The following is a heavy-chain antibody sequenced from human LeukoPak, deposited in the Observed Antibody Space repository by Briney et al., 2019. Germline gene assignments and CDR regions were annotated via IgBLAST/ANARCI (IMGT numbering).Heavy chain of an antibody. CDR3: ARHSTTTAALYAFDI. J-gene: IGHJ3*02. D-gene: IGHD6-13*01. CDR1: GGSISSSSYY. Sequence: SETLSLTCTVSGGSISSSSYYWGWIRQPPGKGLEWIGSIYYSGSTYYNPSLKSRVTISVDTSKNQFSLKPSSVTAADTAVYYCARHSTTTAALYAFDIWGQGTMVTVSS. V-gene: IGHV4-39*01. CDR2: IYYSGST.